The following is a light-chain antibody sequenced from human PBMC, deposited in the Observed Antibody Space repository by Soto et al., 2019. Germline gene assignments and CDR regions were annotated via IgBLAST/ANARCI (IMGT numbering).Light chain of an antibody. Sequence: QSVLTQPASVSGSPGQSITISCTGTSSDVGLYNYVSWYQQYPGKAPKLIIFEVSSRPSGVSNRFSGSKSGNTASLTISGLQAEDEADYSCSSYTGSSTVVFGGGTQLTVL. V-gene: IGLV2-14*01. CDR1: SSDVGLYNY. CDR2: EVS. CDR3: SSYTGSSTVV. J-gene: IGLJ3*02.